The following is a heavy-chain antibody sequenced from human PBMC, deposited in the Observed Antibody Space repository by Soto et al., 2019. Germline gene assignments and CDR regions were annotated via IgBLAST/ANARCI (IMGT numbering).Heavy chain of an antibody. CDR1: GFTVSSNY. Sequence: HPGGSLRLSCAASGFTVSSNYMSWVRQAPGKGLEWVSVIYSGGSTYYADSVKGRFTISRDNSKNTLYLQMNSLRAEDTAVYYCARVATVAGEITFDYWGQGTLVTVSS. CDR3: ARVATVAGEITFDY. J-gene: IGHJ4*02. D-gene: IGHD6-19*01. CDR2: IYSGGST. V-gene: IGHV3-66*01.